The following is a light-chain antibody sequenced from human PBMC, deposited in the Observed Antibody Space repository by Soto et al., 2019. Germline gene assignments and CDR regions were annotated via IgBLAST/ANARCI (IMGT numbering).Light chain of an antibody. J-gene: IGLJ2*01. CDR3: SSYGGSNNDVV. V-gene: IGLV2-8*01. Sequence: CTGTSSDVGGYNYVSWYQQHPGKAPKLIIYEVTKRPSGVPXRFSGSKSANTASLTVSGLQAEDEADYYCSSYGGSNNDVVFGGGTKLTVL. CDR1: SSDVGGYNY. CDR2: EVT.